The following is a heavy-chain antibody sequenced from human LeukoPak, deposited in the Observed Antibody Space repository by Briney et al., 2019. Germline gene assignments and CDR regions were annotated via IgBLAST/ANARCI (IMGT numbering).Heavy chain of an antibody. Sequence: SETLSLTCAVYSGSFSGYYWSWIRQPPGKGLDWIGEINHSGSTNYNPSLKSRVTISVDTSKNQFSLKLSSVTAADTAVYYCARGLKRWLQLKGDHFDYWGQGTLVTVSS. CDR1: SGSFSGYY. V-gene: IGHV4-34*01. D-gene: IGHD5-24*01. CDR3: ARGLKRWLQLKGDHFDY. J-gene: IGHJ4*02. CDR2: INHSGST.